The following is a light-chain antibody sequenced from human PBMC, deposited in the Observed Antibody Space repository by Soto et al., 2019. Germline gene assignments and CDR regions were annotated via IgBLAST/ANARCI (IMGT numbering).Light chain of an antibody. J-gene: IGLJ2*01. Sequence: QSVLPQPPSVSGAPGQGVPISFTGTSSNIGAGFDVHWYEQLPGPAPKLLIYDNSNRPSEVPDRFSGSKSGTSASLAITGLQAEDGTDYYCQSYDSRLSAVVFGGGTQLTVL. V-gene: IGLV1-40*01. CDR3: QSYDSRLSAVV. CDR2: DNS. CDR1: SSNIGAGFD.